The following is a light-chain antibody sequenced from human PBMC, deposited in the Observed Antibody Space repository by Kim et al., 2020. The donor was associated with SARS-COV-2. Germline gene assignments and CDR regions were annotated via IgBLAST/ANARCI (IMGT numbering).Light chain of an antibody. Sequence: DIVMTQSPDSLTVSLGERATINCKPSQSVLYNSNNKNYLAWFQQKPGQPPKLLIYWASTRESGVPDRFSGSGSGTDFTLTISSVQAEDVAVYYCQQYDSVPLTFGGGTKVDIK. CDR2: WAS. J-gene: IGKJ4*01. CDR3: QQYDSVPLT. V-gene: IGKV4-1*01. CDR1: QSVLYNSNNKNY.